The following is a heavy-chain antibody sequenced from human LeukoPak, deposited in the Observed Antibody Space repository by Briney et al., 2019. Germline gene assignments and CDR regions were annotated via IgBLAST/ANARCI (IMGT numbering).Heavy chain of an antibody. V-gene: IGHV4-34*01. J-gene: IGHJ6*02. Sequence: SETPSLTCAVYGGSFSGYYWSWIRQPPGKGLEWIGEINHSGSTNYNPSLKSRVTISVDTSKNQFSLKVSSVTAADTAVYYCARYCGGDCYSDAYYYYGMDVWGQGTTVTVSS. CDR2: INHSGST. CDR3: ARYCGGDCYSDAYYYYGMDV. D-gene: IGHD2-21*02. CDR1: GGSFSGYY.